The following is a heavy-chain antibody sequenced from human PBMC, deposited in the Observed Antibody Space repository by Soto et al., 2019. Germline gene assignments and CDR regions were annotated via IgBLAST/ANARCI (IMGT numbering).Heavy chain of an antibody. J-gene: IGHJ6*02. V-gene: IGHV4-30-4*01. D-gene: IGHD3-10*01. CDR3: AILLVMRPSSYHGMDV. CDR2: ISSIGST. Sequence: WQPLALACTVSGGSSGSGDYFWGWIRQSPGKGREWIGYISSIGSTYYNPSLKSRVSVSRDTSKNQFSLKLSSVTTTDTAVYYCAILLVMRPSSYHGMDVWG. CDR1: GGSSGSGDYF.